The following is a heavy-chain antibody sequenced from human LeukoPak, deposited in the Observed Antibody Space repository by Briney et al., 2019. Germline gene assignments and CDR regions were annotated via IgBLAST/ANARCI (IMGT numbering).Heavy chain of an antibody. CDR1: CGSFSCYY. CDR2: INHRGST. D-gene: IGHD3-10*01. Sequence: PSEPLSLTCSVYCGSFSCYYWIWLRQPPGKGVEGIGEINHRGSTNYNPSLKWRVNISVDTSKNHFSLDVTSVPPADAAVFYCARFYGFRTPFDYWGQGTLVTVSS. CDR3: ARFYGFRTPFDY. V-gene: IGHV4-34*01. J-gene: IGHJ4*02.